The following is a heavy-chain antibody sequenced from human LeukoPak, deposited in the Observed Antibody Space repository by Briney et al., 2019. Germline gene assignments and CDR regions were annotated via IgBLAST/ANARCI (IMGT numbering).Heavy chain of an antibody. CDR1: GFTFSGYA. V-gene: IGHV3-23*01. CDR2: IGVSGGST. CDR3: AKGYYDSTGYPLRPSFDY. D-gene: IGHD3-22*01. Sequence: PGGSLRLSCAASGFTFSGYAMTWVRQAPGKGLEWVSTIGVSGGSTFYADSVKGRFTNSRDNSKNTLYLQMNNLRVEDTAVYYCAKGYYDSTGYPLRPSFDYWGQGTLVTVSS. J-gene: IGHJ4*02.